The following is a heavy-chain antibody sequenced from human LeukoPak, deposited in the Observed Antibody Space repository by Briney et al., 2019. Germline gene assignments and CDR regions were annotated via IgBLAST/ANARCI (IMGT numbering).Heavy chain of an antibody. D-gene: IGHD6-13*01. CDR2: TYYGSKWYT. CDR3: ARGGLRRSLGWFDP. J-gene: IGHJ5*02. V-gene: IGHV6-1*01. Sequence: SQTLSLTCAISGDIVSSNSVGWNWIRQSPSRGLEWLGRTYYGSKWYTDYAVSVISRITINVDTSKDQFSLQLNSVTPEDTAVYYCARGGLRRSLGWFDPWGQGTLVTVSS. CDR1: GDIVSSNSVG.